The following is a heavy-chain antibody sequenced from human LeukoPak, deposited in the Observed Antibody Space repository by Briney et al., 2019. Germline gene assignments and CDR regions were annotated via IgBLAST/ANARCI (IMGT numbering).Heavy chain of an antibody. CDR1: GFTFSSYA. D-gene: IGHD1-26*01. V-gene: IGHV3-48*04. J-gene: IGHJ4*02. CDR2: ISSSGSIT. CDR3: ARDVGATEDYFDY. Sequence: PGGSLRLSCAASGFTFSSYAMSWVRQAPGKGLEWVSYISSSGSITYYADSVKGRFTISRDNAKNSLYLQMNSLRAEDTAVYYCARDVGATEDYFDYWGQGTLVTVSS.